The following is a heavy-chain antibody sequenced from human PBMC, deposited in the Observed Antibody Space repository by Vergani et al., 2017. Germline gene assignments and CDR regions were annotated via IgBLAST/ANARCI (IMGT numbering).Heavy chain of an antibody. Sequence: QVQLVESGPGLVKPSETLSLTCNVSGGSTNNYYWNWIRQPPGKTLEWIGYIYYTGLTKYNPSFKSRVTTSVDTSKNQFSLKLSSVTAADTAVYYCARGYYRYHDGTGYWEFDYWGQGTLVTVSS. D-gene: IGHD3-22*01. J-gene: IGHJ4*02. CDR3: ARGYYRYHDGTGYWEFDY. CDR2: IYYTGLT. CDR1: GGSTNNYY. V-gene: IGHV4-59*01.